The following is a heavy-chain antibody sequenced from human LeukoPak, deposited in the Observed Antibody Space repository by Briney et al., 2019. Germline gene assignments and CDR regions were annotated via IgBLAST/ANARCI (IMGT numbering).Heavy chain of an antibody. CDR3: ARDLGLRGST. CDR2: MYGDMRDI. CDR1: GLTFSNSW. Sequence: GGSLRLSCEASGLTFSNSWINWVRQVPGKGLVWVSRMYGDMRDISYADSVKGRFTISRDNAKNTVYLQMNSLRGEDTAVYYCARDLGLRGSTWGQGTLVTVSS. J-gene: IGHJ5*02. D-gene: IGHD5-12*01. V-gene: IGHV3-74*01.